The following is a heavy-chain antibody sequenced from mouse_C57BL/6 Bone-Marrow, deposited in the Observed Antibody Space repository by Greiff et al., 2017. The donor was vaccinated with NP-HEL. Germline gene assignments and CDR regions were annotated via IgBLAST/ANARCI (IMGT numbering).Heavy chain of an antibody. V-gene: IGHV5-4*03. D-gene: IGHD1-1*01. J-gene: IGHJ2*01. CDR1: GFTFSSYA. CDR2: ISDGGSYT. CDR3: ARLLRGAYYFDY. Sequence: DVKLVESGGGLVKPGGSLKLSCAASGFTFSSYAMSWVRQTPEKRLEWVATISDGGSYTYYPDNVKGRFTISRDNAKNNLYLQMSHLKSEDTAMYYCARLLRGAYYFDYWGQGTTLTVSS.